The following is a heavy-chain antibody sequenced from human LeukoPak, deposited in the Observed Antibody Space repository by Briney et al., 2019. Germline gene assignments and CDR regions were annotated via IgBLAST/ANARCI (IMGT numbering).Heavy chain of an antibody. CDR3: ATNDHRIAAAGTYYYYGMDV. CDR2: FDPEDGEA. Sequence: ASVKVSGKVSGYTLTELSMHWVRQAPGKGLEWMGGFDPEDGEAIYAQKFQGRVTMTEDTSTDTAYMELSSLRSEDTAVYYCATNDHRIAAAGTYYYYGMDVWGQGTTVTVSS. CDR1: GYTLTELS. D-gene: IGHD6-13*01. J-gene: IGHJ6*02. V-gene: IGHV1-24*01.